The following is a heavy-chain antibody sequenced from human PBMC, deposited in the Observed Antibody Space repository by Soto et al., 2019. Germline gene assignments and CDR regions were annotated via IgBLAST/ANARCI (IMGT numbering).Heavy chain of an antibody. Sequence: QVQLVQSGAEVKKPGASVTVSCNASGYTFTSYGISWVRQAPGQGLEWMGWISAYSGNTNYAQKVQGRVTMSTDTSTSTAYMELRSLRSDATDVYYCARWWELLYFDYWGQGTLVTVS. V-gene: IGHV1-18*01. J-gene: IGHJ4*02. CDR1: GYTFTSYG. D-gene: IGHD1-26*01. CDR3: ARWWELLYFDY. CDR2: ISAYSGNT.